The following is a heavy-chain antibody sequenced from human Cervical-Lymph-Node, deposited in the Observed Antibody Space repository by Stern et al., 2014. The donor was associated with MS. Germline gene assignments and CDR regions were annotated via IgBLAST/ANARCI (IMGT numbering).Heavy chain of an antibody. D-gene: IGHD2-2*01. CDR3: ARRVLVAMGGYPKTLDV. Sequence: EVQLVESGGVLVQPGGSLKLSCAASGFTFSRYWMTWVRQAPGKGLEWVANIKEDGGEQYYVDSVKGRFTMSRDNAKNSLYLQMNSLRAEDTAVYYCARRVLVAMGGYPKTLDVWGRGTTVTVSS. J-gene: IGHJ6*02. V-gene: IGHV3-7*01. CDR2: IKEDGGEQ. CDR1: GFTFSRYW.